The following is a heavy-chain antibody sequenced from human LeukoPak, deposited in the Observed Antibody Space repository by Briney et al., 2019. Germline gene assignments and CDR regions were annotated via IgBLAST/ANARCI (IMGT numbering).Heavy chain of an antibody. CDR3: ARDCVFCGVTYYGMDV. V-gene: IGHV6-1*01. CDR1: GDSVSSNSAA. J-gene: IGHJ6*02. Sequence: SQTLSLTCAISGDSVSSNSAAWNWIRQSPSRGLEWLGRTYYRSKWYNDYAVSVKSRITINPDTSKNQFSLQLTSVTPEDTAVYYCARDCVFCGVTYYGMDVWGQGTTVTVSS. CDR2: TYYRSKWYN. D-gene: IGHD2-8*01.